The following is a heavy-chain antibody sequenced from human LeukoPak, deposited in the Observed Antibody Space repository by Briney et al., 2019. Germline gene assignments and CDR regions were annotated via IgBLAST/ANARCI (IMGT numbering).Heavy chain of an antibody. Sequence: GGSLRLSCAASGFTFSSYGMHWVRQAPGKGLEWVSFIRYDGSNEYYADSVRGRFTISRDNSKNTLYLQMNSLRAEDTAVYYCARERDDIVVVPAAIREYYYYYYMDVWGKGTTVTVSS. CDR2: IRYDGSNE. CDR1: GFTFSSYG. D-gene: IGHD2-2*02. J-gene: IGHJ6*03. V-gene: IGHV3-30*02. CDR3: ARERDDIVVVPAAIREYYYYYYMDV.